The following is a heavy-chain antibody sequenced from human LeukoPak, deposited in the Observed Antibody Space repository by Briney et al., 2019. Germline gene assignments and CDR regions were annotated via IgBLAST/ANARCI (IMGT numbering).Heavy chain of an antibody. CDR1: GFTFSSYS. Sequence: GGSLRLSCAASGFTFSSYSMNWVRQAPGKGLEWVSSISSSSSYIYYADSVKGRFTISRDNTKNSLYLQMNSLRAEDTAVYYCARSFEQWLIDYWGQGTLVTVSS. CDR2: ISSSSSYI. V-gene: IGHV3-21*01. D-gene: IGHD6-19*01. J-gene: IGHJ4*02. CDR3: ARSFEQWLIDY.